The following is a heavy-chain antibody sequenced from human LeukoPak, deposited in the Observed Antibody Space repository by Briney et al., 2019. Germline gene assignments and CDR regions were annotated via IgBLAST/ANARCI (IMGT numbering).Heavy chain of an antibody. CDR3: ARGSNWKENWFDP. D-gene: IGHD1-1*01. J-gene: IGHJ5*02. CDR2: INPNGGDT. V-gene: IGHV1-2*06. Sequence: ASVKVFCKASGYTFTDYHMHWVRQAPGQGLEWMGRINPNGGDTNYAQKFQGRVTMTRDTSITTAYMELSSLRSDDTAVYYCARGSNWKENWFDPWGQGTLVIVSS. CDR1: GYTFTDYH.